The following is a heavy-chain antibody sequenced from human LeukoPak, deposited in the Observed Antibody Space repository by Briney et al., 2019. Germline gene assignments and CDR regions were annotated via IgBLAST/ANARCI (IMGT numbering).Heavy chain of an antibody. D-gene: IGHD1-1*01. CDR1: GFTFSSLA. CDR3: AKLDPTVLGAFDV. V-gene: IGHV3-23*01. CDR2: IGGQSDRA. Sequence: GGSLRLSCAASGFTFSSLAMSWVRQAPGKGLEWVSTIGGQSDRAYYADSVKGRFTISRDNSKSTLFLGMSNLRAEDTAGYYCAKLDPTVLGAFDVWGHGTMVTVSS. J-gene: IGHJ3*01.